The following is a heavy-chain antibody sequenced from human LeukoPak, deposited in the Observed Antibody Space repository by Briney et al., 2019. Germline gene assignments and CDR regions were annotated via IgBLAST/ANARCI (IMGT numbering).Heavy chain of an antibody. CDR1: GGTFSSYA. CDR3: ARDYKEHNYVTARLDYYYYMDV. J-gene: IGHJ6*03. CDR2: IIPIFGTA. Sequence: GASVKVSCKASGGTFSSYAISWVRQAPGQGLEWMGGIIPIFGTANYAQKFQGRVTITADKSTSTAYMELSSLRSEDTAVYYCARDYKEHNYVTARLDYYYYMDVWGKGTTVTVSS. D-gene: IGHD1-1*01. V-gene: IGHV1-69*06.